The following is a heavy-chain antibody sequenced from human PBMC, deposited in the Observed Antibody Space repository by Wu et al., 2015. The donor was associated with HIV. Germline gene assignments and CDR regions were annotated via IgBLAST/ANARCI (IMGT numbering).Heavy chain of an antibody. J-gene: IGHJ2*01. CDR3: ARDSGRSYYYDSSGPHWYFDL. CDR1: GGTFSSYA. CDR2: IIPIFGTA. D-gene: IGHD3-22*01. Sequence: QVQLVQSGAEVKKPGSSVKVSCKASGGTFSSYAISWVRQAPGQGLEWMGGIIPIFGTANYAQKFQGRVTITTDESTSTAYMELSSLRSEDTAVYYCARDSGRSYYYDSSGPHWYFDLWGRGTLVTVLL. V-gene: IGHV1-69*05.